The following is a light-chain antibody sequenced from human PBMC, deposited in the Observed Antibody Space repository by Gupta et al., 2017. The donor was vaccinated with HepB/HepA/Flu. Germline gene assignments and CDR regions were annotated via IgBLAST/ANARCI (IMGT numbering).Light chain of an antibody. CDR2: RDN. CDR3: QAGGGSTVV. Sequence: SYELTQPPSVSVSPGQTAHITGSGDKLGDKYACWYLQKPGQSPVFVIYRDNKRPSGIRERFSGYNSRNTATLTSSGTQAMDEADYFCQAGGGSTVVFGGGTKLTVL. V-gene: IGLV3-1*01. CDR1: KLGDKY. J-gene: IGLJ3*02.